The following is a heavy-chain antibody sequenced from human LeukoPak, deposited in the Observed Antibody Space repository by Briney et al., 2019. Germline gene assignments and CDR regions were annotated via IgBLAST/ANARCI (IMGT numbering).Heavy chain of an antibody. CDR1: GYTFTSYD. Sequence: ASVKVSCKASGYTFTSYDINWVRQATGQGLEWMGWMNPNSGNTGYAQKFQGRVTITRNTSISTAYMELSSVRSEDTAVYYCARGPGDFWSGYYKVWGQGTLVTVSS. CDR2: MNPNSGNT. D-gene: IGHD3-3*01. CDR3: ARGPGDFWSGYYKV. V-gene: IGHV1-8*03. J-gene: IGHJ4*02.